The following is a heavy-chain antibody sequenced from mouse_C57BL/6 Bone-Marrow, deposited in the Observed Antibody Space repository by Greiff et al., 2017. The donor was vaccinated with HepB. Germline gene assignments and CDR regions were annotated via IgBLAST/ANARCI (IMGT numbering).Heavy chain of an antibody. CDR3: TTGYYYGSSPFAY. CDR2: IDPENGDT. Sequence: VQLQQSGAELVRPGASVKLSCTASGFNIKDDYMHWVKQRPEQGLEWIGWIDPENGDTEYASKFQGKATITADTSSNTAYLQLSSLTSEDTAVYDCTTGYYYGSSPFAYWGQGTLVTVSA. V-gene: IGHV14-4*01. J-gene: IGHJ3*01. D-gene: IGHD1-1*01. CDR1: GFNIKDDY.